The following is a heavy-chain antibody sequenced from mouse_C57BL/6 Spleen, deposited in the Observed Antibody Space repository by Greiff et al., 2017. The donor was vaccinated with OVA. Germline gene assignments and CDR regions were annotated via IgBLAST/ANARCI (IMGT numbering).Heavy chain of an antibody. CDR2: IDPSDSYT. V-gene: IGHV1-69*01. J-gene: IGHJ4*01. CDR1: GYTFTSYW. Sequence: QVQLQQPGAELVMPGASVKLSCKASGYTFTSYWMHWVKQRPGQGLEWIGEIDPSDSYTNYNQKFKGKSTLTVDKSSSPAYMQLSSLTSEDSAVYYCALTPRDYWGQGTSVTVSS. D-gene: IGHD1-1*01. CDR3: ALTPRDY.